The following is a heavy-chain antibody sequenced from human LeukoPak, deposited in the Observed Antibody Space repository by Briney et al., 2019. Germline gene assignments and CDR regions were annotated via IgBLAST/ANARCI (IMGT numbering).Heavy chain of an antibody. V-gene: IGHV3-53*01. D-gene: IGHD6-13*01. J-gene: IGHJ4*02. CDR3: ARAGSSSWSTYFDY. CDR1: GFTFSSNY. CDR2: IYSGGST. Sequence: GGSLRLSCAASGFTFSSNYMSWVRQAPGKGLEWVSVIYSGGSTYYADSVKGRFTISRDNSKNTLYLQMNSLRAEDTAVYYCARAGSSSWSTYFDYWGQGTLVTVS.